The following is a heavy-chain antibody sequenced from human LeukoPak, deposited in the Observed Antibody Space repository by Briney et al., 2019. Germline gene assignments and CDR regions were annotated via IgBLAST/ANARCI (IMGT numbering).Heavy chain of an antibody. CDR1: GGSVSSYF. D-gene: IGHD2-15*01. CDR2: VYYSGST. CDR3: ARHLGPGWHAMDV. V-gene: IGHV4-59*08. Sequence: PSEPLSLTCPVSGGSVSSYFWSWIRQPPGKGLEWIGYVYYSGSTNYNPSLKSRVTISVDTSKTPFSLRLSSVTAADTAVYYCARHLGPGWHAMDVWGQGTTVTVSS. J-gene: IGHJ6*02.